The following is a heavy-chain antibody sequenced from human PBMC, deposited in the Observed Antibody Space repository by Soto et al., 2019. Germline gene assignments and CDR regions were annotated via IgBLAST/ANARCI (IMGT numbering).Heavy chain of an antibody. CDR2: IYYSGST. CDR1: GGSISSYY. D-gene: IGHD1-26*01. CDR3: AKTSYSGSYYPFDY. J-gene: IGHJ4*02. V-gene: IGHV4-59*01. Sequence: SETLSLTCTVSGGSISSYYWSWIRQPPGKGLEWIGYIYYSGSTNYNPSLKSRVTISVDTSKNQFSLKLSSVTAADTAVYYCAKTSYSGSYYPFDYWGQGTLVTVSS.